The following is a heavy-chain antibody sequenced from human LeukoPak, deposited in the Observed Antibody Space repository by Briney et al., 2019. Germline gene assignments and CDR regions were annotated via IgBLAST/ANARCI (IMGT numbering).Heavy chain of an antibody. D-gene: IGHD2-15*01. CDR1: GFTFSSYG. V-gene: IGHV3-30*18. CDR2: ISYDGSNK. J-gene: IGHJ4*02. CDR3: AKDGGSYCSGGSCYSFDY. Sequence: GGSLRLSCAASGFTFSSYGMHWVRQAPGKGLEWVAVISYDGSNKYYADSVKGRFTISRDNSKNTLYLQMNSLGAEDTAVYYCAKDGGSYCSGGSCYSFDYWGQGTLVTVSS.